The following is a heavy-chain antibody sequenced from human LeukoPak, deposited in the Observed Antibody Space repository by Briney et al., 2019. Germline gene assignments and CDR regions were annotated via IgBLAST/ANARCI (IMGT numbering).Heavy chain of an antibody. J-gene: IGHJ5*02. D-gene: IGHD6-13*01. Sequence: GSLRLSCAASGFTFSSYAMSWIRQPPGKGLEWIGEINHSGSTNYNPSLKSRVTISVDTSKNQFSLKLSSVTAADTAVYYCARGRIAAAGSTPRNWFDPWGQGTLVTVSS. CDR2: INHSGST. V-gene: IGHV4-34*01. CDR3: ARGRIAAAGSTPRNWFDP. CDR1: GFTFSSYA.